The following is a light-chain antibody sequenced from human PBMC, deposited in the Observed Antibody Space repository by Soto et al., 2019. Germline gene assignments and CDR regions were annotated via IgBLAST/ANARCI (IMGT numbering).Light chain of an antibody. J-gene: IGLJ2*01. CDR1: SSNIGAGYD. CDR3: QSYDSSVSKVV. CDR2: GNS. Sequence: QFVLTQPPSGSGAPGQRVTISCTGSSSNIGAGYDVHWYQQLPGTAPKLLIYGNSNRPSGVPDRFSGSKSGTSASLAITGLQAEDEADYYCQSYDSSVSKVVFGGGTKLTVL. V-gene: IGLV1-40*01.